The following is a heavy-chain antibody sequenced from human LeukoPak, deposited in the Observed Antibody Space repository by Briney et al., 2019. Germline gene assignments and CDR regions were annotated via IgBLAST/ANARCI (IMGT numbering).Heavy chain of an antibody. J-gene: IGHJ4*02. CDR1: GGSFSGYY. CDR2: INHSGST. D-gene: IGHD3-22*01. V-gene: IGHV4-34*01. CDR3: ARSVSDYYDSSGYYPKLFDY. Sequence: PSETLSLTCTVYGGSFSGYYWSWIRQPPGKGLEWIGEINHSGSTNYNPSLKRRVTISVDTSKNQFSLKLSSVTAADTAVYYCARSVSDYYDSSGYYPKLFDYWGQGTLVTVSS.